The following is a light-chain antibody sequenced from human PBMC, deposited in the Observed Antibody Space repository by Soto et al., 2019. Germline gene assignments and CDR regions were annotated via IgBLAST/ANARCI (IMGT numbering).Light chain of an antibody. CDR1: QSVSSSY. V-gene: IGKV3-20*01. CDR2: GES. CDR3: QQYGSSPLVT. Sequence: EIVLTQSPGTLSLSPGERATLSCRASQSVSSSYLAWYQQKPGQAPRLLIYGESRRATGIPDRFSGSGSGTVFTITISRLEPEDFAVYYCQQYGSSPLVTFGQGTKLEIK. J-gene: IGKJ2*01.